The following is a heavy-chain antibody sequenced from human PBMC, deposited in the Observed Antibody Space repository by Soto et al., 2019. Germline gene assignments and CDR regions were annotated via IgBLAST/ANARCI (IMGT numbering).Heavy chain of an antibody. V-gene: IGHV5-51*01. CDR1: GYTFTNYW. CDR3: AASTFYYGMDV. Sequence: EVQLVQSGAEVKKPGESLKISCKGSGYTFTNYWIGWVRQMPGKGLEWMGIIYPGDSDTKYNPSFQGQVTISADKSITTTYLRWTSLKASDTAIYYCAASTFYYGMDVWGQGTTVTVSS. CDR2: IYPGDSDT. J-gene: IGHJ6*02.